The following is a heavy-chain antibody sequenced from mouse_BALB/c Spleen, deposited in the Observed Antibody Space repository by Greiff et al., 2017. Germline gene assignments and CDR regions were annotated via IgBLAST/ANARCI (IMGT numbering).Heavy chain of an antibody. V-gene: IGHV3-6*02. D-gene: IGHD4-1*01. CDR3: ARAILGRGAMDY. J-gene: IGHJ4*01. Sequence: EVKLMESGPGLVKPSQSLSLTCSVTGYSITSGYYWNWIRQFPGNKLEWMGYISYDGSNNYNPSLKNRISITRDTSKNQFFLKLNSVTTEDTATYYCARAILGRGAMDYWGQGTSVTVSS. CDR1: GYSITSGYY. CDR2: ISYDGSN.